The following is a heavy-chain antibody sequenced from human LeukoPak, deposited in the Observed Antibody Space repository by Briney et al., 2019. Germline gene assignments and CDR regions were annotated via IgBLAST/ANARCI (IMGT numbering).Heavy chain of an antibody. CDR2: ISSSGSTI. CDR1: GFTFSSYE. D-gene: IGHD6-19*01. Sequence: GGSLRLSCAASGFTFSSYEMNWVRQAPGKGLEWVSYISSSGSTIYYADSVQGRFTISRDNAKNSLYLQMNSLRAEDTAVYYCARDRQWLVPFDYWGQGTLVTVSS. V-gene: IGHV3-48*03. J-gene: IGHJ4*02. CDR3: ARDRQWLVPFDY.